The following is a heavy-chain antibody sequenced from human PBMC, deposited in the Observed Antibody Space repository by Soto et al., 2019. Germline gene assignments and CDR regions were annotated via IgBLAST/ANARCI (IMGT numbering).Heavy chain of an antibody. CDR2: IKSKTDGGTT. V-gene: IGHV3-15*01. CDR1: GFSFSNAW. D-gene: IGHD6-19*01. Sequence: GGSLRLSCAASGFSFSNAWMSWVRQAPGKGLEWVGRIKSKTDGGTTDYAAPVKGRFTISRDDSKNTLYLQMNSLKTEDTAVYYCTTSTGSGWYAFDYWGQGTLVTVPQ. J-gene: IGHJ4*02. CDR3: TTSTGSGWYAFDY.